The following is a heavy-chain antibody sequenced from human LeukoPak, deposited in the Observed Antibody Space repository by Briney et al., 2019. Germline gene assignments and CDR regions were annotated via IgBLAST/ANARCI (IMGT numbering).Heavy chain of an antibody. Sequence: GGSLRLSCAASGFTFSSYWMSWVRQAPGKGLEWVANIKQDGSEKYYVDSVKGRFTISRDNAKNSLYLQMNSPRAEDTAVYYCARDLIAAAGTGWFDPWGQGTLVTVSS. V-gene: IGHV3-7*01. CDR3: ARDLIAAAGTGWFDP. CDR2: IKQDGSEK. D-gene: IGHD6-13*01. J-gene: IGHJ5*02. CDR1: GFTFSSYW.